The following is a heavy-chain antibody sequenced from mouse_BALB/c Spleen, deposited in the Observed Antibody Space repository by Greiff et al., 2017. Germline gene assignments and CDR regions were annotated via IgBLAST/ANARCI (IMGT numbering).Heavy chain of an antibody. CDR2: IYPSDSYT. CDR1: GYTFTSYW. V-gene: IGHV1-69*02. Sequence: VQLQQPGAELVRPGASVKLSCKASGYTFTSYWINWVKQRPGQGLEWIGNIYPSDSYTNYNQKFKDKATLTVDKSSSTAYMQLSSPTSEDSAVYYCTVPLYYAMDYWGQGTSVTVSS. CDR3: TVPLYYAMDY. D-gene: IGHD1-1*01. J-gene: IGHJ4*01.